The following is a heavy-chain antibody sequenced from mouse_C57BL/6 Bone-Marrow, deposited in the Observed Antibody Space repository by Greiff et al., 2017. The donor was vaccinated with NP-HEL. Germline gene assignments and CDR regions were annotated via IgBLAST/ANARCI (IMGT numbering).Heavy chain of an antibody. V-gene: IGHV12-3*01. J-gene: IGHJ1*01. Sequence: ESGPGLVKPSQSLFLTCSITGFPITSGYYWIWIRQPPGKPLEWMGYITHSGETFYNPSLQSPITITRETSKNQFYLQLNTVTTEDTAMYYCAGGYDGYWYFDVWGPGTTVTVSS. CDR3: AGGYDGYWYFDV. CDR2: ITHSGET. D-gene: IGHD2-3*01. CDR1: GFPITSGYY.